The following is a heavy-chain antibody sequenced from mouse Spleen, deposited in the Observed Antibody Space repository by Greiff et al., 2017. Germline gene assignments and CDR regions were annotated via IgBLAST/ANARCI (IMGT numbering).Heavy chain of an antibody. V-gene: IGHV1-69*01. CDR3: ATGTGAMDY. D-gene: IGHD4-1*01. J-gene: IGHJ4*01. CDR2: IDPSDSYT. CDR1: GYTFTSYW. Sequence: QVQLQQPGAELVMPGASVKLSCKASGYTFTSYWMHWVKQRPGQGLEWIGEIDPSDSYTNYNQKFKGKATLTVDKSSSTAYMQLSSLTSEDSAVYYCATGTGAMDYWGQGTSVTVSS.